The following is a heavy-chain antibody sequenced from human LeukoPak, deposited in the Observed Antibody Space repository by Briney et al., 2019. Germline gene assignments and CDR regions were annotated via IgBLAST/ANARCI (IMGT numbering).Heavy chain of an antibody. V-gene: IGHV1-2*05. CDR3: ARGPPRAGSAFDI. CDR1: GYTFTGYY. J-gene: IGHJ3*02. D-gene: IGHD3-10*01. Sequence: GASVKVSCKASGYTFTGYYMHWVRQAPGQGLEWMGRINPNSGGTNYAQKFQGRVTMTRDTSISTAYMELSRLRSDDTDVYYCARGPPRAGSAFDIWGQGTMLTVSS. CDR2: INPNSGGT.